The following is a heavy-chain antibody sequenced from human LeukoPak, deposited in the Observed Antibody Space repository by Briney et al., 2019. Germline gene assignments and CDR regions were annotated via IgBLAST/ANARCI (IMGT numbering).Heavy chain of an antibody. CDR3: ARGPYGDYGQGFDY. D-gene: IGHD4-17*01. J-gene: IGHJ4*02. Sequence: GGSLRLSCAASGFTFSSYEMNWVRQAPGKGLEWVSYISSSGSTIYYADSVEGRFTISRDNAKNSLHLQMNSLRAEDTAVYYCARGPYGDYGQGFDYWGQGTLVTVSS. CDR2: ISSSGSTI. V-gene: IGHV3-48*03. CDR1: GFTFSSYE.